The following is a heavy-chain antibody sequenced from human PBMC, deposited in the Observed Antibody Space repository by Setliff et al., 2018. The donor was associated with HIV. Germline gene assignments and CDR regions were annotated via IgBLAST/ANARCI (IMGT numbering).Heavy chain of an antibody. CDR3: VNSGYEGDYYYYYMDV. Sequence: PSETLSLTCSVSGGSVIKDNFYWGWIRQAPAKGLEWIGTLYDTGRTYYNPPLKSRVSIFVDTTKNEFSLNLRSVTASDTAVYFCVNSGYEGDYYYYYMDVWGKGTTVTVSS. D-gene: IGHD5-12*01. CDR1: GGSVIKDNFY. V-gene: IGHV4-39*01. CDR2: LYDTGRT. J-gene: IGHJ6*03.